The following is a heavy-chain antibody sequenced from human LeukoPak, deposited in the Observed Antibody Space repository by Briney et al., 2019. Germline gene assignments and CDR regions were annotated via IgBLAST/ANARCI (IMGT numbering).Heavy chain of an antibody. CDR1: GYSFTTYW. J-gene: IGHJ4*02. Sequence: GESLKISCKASGYSFTTYWIGWVRQMPGKGLEWMGIIYPGDSDTRYSPSFQGQVTISADKSISTAYLQWSSLKASDTAMYYCARKRTVPVIWFGEQDKYYFDYWGQGTLVTVSS. CDR2: IYPGDSDT. D-gene: IGHD3-10*01. CDR3: ARKRTVPVIWFGEQDKYYFDY. V-gene: IGHV5-51*01.